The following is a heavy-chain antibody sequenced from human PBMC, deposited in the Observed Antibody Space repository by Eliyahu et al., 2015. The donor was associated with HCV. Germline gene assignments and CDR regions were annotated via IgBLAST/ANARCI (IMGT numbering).Heavy chain of an antibody. CDR1: GFTFXXYY. V-gene: IGHV3-11*01. CDR3: AGSFFETLFDY. J-gene: IGHJ4*02. D-gene: IGHD3-10*01. Sequence: QVQLVESGGGLVKPGGSLRLSCAASGFTFXXYYXXWIRQAPGKGLEWVSYISSSGSTIYYTDSVKGRFTISRDNAKNSLYLQVNSLRAEDTAVYYCAGSFFETLFDYWGQGTLVTVSS. CDR2: ISSSGSTI.